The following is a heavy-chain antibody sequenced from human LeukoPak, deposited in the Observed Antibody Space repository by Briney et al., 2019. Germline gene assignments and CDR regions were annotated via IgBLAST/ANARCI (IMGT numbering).Heavy chain of an antibody. CDR3: ARDSPIWFGELVYAFDI. CDR1: GGSISSNSYY. V-gene: IGHV4-39*07. J-gene: IGHJ3*02. Sequence: SETLSLTCTVSGGSISSNSYYWGWIRQPPGRGLEWIGNIYYGGSTYYNPSLKSRVTMSVDTSKNQFSLKLSSVTAADTAVYYCARDSPIWFGELVYAFDIWGQGTLVTVSS. D-gene: IGHD3-10*01. CDR2: IYYGGST.